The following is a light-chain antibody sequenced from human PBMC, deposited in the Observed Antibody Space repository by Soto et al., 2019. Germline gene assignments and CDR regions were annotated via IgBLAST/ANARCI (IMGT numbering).Light chain of an antibody. V-gene: IGLV4-69*01. Sequence: QLVLTQSPCASASLGASVKLTCTLSSGHSSYAIAWHQQQPEKGPRYFMKLDSDGSHTKGDAIPDRFSGSSSGAERYLTSASLQYEDDADYYCQTWGTGIHVVFGGGTKLTVL. CDR1: SGHSSYA. CDR2: LDSDGSH. CDR3: QTWGTGIHVV. J-gene: IGLJ2*01.